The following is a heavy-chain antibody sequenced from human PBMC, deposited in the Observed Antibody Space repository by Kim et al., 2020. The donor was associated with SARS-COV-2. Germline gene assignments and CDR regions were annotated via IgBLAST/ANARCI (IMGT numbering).Heavy chain of an antibody. CDR1: GGTFSSYA. Sequence: SVKVSCKASGGTFSSYAISWVRQAPGQGLEWMGGIIPIFGTANYAQKFQGRVTITADESTSTAYMELSSLRSEDTAVYYCARFFSGSYSTDDYWGQGTLVTVSS. CDR2: IIPIFGTA. CDR3: ARFFSGSYSTDDY. J-gene: IGHJ4*02. V-gene: IGHV1-69*13. D-gene: IGHD1-26*01.